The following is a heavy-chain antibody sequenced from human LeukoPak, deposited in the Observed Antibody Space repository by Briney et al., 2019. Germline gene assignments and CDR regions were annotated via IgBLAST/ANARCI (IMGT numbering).Heavy chain of an antibody. D-gene: IGHD2-2*01. Sequence: ASVKVSCKASGYIFTGYYMHWVRQAPGQGLEWMGRINPNSGGTNYTQKFQGRVTMTRDTSISTAYMELSRLRSDDTAVYYCARLPCTSCPSDYWGQGTLVTVSS. J-gene: IGHJ4*02. V-gene: IGHV1-2*06. CDR3: ARLPCTSCPSDY. CDR1: GYIFTGYY. CDR2: INPNSGGT.